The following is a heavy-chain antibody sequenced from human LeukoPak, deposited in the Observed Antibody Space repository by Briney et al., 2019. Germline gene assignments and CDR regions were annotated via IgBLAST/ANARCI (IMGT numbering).Heavy chain of an antibody. V-gene: IGHV1-69*04. CDR2: IIPILGIA. D-gene: IGHD5-18*01. CDR1: GGTFSSYA. Sequence: SVKVSCKASGGTFSSYAISWVRQAPGQGLEWMGRIIPILGIANYAQKFQGRVTITADKSTSTAYMELSSLRSEDTAVYYCARGGYSYGTLNYYYGMDVWGQGTTVTVSS. CDR3: ARGGYSYGTLNYYYGMDV. J-gene: IGHJ6*02.